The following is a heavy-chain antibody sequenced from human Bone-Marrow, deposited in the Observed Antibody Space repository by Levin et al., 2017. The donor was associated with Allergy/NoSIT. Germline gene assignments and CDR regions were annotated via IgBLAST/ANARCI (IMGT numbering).Heavy chain of an antibody. CDR3: ARGYRYAFDI. Sequence: SETLSLTCAISGDSVYSTSVGWNWIRQSPSRGFEWLGVTYYRSKWSNDYAVSVRSRITINSDTSKNQFSLHLNSVTPEDTAVYYCARGYRYAFDIWGQGTLVTVSS. D-gene: IGHD5-18*01. CDR2: TYYRSKWSN. J-gene: IGHJ3*02. CDR1: GDSVYSTSVG. V-gene: IGHV6-1*01.